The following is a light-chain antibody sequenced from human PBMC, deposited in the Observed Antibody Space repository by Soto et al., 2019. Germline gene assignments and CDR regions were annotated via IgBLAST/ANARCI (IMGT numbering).Light chain of an antibody. CDR1: QSVSSN. V-gene: IGKV3-15*01. J-gene: IGKJ1*01. CDR2: GAS. CDR3: QQYNNWPPWT. Sequence: EIVMTQSPATLSVSPGERATLSCRASQSVSSNLAWYQQKPGQAPRLLIYGASTRATGIPARFSGSRSGTEFTLAISSLQSEEFAVYSCQQYNNWPPWTFGQGTKVEIK.